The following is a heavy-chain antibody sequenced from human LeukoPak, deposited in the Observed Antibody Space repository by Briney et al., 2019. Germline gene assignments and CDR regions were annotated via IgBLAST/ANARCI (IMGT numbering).Heavy chain of an antibody. D-gene: IGHD3-10*01. J-gene: IGHJ3*01. V-gene: IGHV4-59*08. CDR2: IFNDGST. CDR3: ARHRDLGRIGVVDGFDV. Sequence: SETLSLTCIVSGGSVRSHYWSWIRQPPGKGLQWIGKIFNDGSTTYSPSLKSRVTMSVDTSKNQFSLNLNSVTATDTALYFCARHRDLGRIGVVDGFDVWGQGTLVTVSS. CDR1: GGSVRSHY.